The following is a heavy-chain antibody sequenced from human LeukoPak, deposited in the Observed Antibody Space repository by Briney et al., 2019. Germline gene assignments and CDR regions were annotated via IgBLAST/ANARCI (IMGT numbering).Heavy chain of an antibody. Sequence: GGSLRLSSAASGFTFSSYAMRWVRQAPGKGLEWVSTISESGGDTYDADSVKGRFTISRDNSKNTLYLHMSSLRAEDTAVYYCARKVIVGNKYFDYWGQGTLVTVSS. CDR2: ISESGGDT. CDR3: ARKVIVGNKYFDY. V-gene: IGHV3-23*01. D-gene: IGHD2/OR15-2a*01. CDR1: GFTFSSYA. J-gene: IGHJ4*02.